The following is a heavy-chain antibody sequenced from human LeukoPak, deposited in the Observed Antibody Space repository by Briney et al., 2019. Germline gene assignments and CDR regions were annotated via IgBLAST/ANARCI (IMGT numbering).Heavy chain of an antibody. D-gene: IGHD3-10*01. Sequence: GGSLRLSCAASGFTFSPYGMHWVRQAPAKGLEWVAIIWYDGSKKYYADSVKGRFTISRDNSKNTLYLQMSSLRAEDTAVYYCASDYFGSGSYPNWGQGTLVTVSS. V-gene: IGHV3-33*01. CDR3: ASDYFGSGSYPN. CDR2: IWYDGSKK. J-gene: IGHJ4*02. CDR1: GFTFSPYG.